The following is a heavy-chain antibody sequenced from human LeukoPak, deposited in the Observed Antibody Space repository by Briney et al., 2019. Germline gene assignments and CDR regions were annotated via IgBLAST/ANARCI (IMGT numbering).Heavy chain of an antibody. CDR1: GYTFTGYY. J-gene: IGHJ4*02. V-gene: IGHV1-2*02. Sequence: ASVKVSCKASGYTFTGYYMHWVRQAPGQGLEWMGWINPNSGGTNYAQKFQGRVTMTRDTSISTAYMELSRLRSDDTAVYYCARERRVTMVRGVDHSFDYWGRGTLVTVSS. D-gene: IGHD3-10*01. CDR3: ARERRVTMVRGVDHSFDY. CDR2: INPNSGGT.